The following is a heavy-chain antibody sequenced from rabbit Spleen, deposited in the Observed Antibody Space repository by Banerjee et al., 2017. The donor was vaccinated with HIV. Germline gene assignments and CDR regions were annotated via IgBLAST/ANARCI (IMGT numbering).Heavy chain of an antibody. D-gene: IGHD2-1*01. Sequence: QEQLVESGGGLVQPEGSLTLTCTASGVSFSTSSYMCWVRQAPGKGLEWIVCIDTGSSGFSYFASWAKGRFTISKTSSTTVTLQVPSLTAADTATYFCARGSATMTMVITGYYLNLWGPGTLVTV. CDR1: GVSFSTSSY. CDR3: ARGSATMTMVITGYYLNL. CDR2: IDTGSSGFS. V-gene: IGHV1S45*01. J-gene: IGHJ4*01.